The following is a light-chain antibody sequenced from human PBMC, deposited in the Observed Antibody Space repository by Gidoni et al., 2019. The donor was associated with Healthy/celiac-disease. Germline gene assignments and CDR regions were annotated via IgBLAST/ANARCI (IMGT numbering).Light chain of an antibody. J-gene: IGLJ2*01. Sequence: QSVLTPPPSASGTPGQRVTIPCSGSSSNIGSNPVNWYQQLPGTAPKLLIYSNNQRPSGVPDRFSGSKSGTSASLAISGLQSEDEADYYCAAWDDSLNGHVVFGGGTKLTVL. V-gene: IGLV1-44*01. CDR2: SNN. CDR3: AAWDDSLNGHVV. CDR1: SSNIGSNP.